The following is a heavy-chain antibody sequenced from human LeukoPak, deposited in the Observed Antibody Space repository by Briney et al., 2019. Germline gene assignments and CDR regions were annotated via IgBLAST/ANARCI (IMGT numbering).Heavy chain of an antibody. V-gene: IGHV4-39*01. CDR2: IYYSGST. CDR1: GGSISSSSYY. J-gene: IGHJ4*02. D-gene: IGHD3-10*01. Sequence: ETLSLTCTVPGGSISSSSYYWGWIRQPPGKGLEWIDRIYYSGSTYYNPSLKSRVTISVDTSKIQFSPKPSSVTAADTAVYYCARRRNYYGSGSYYDYWGQGTLVTVSS. CDR3: ARRRNYYGSGSYYDY.